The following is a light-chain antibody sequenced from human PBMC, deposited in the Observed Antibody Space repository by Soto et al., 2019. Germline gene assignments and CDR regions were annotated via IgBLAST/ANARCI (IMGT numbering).Light chain of an antibody. CDR3: SSYSTSSTRII. CDR2: EVS. J-gene: IGLJ2*01. CDR1: SRDVGSFNL. V-gene: IGLV2-23*02. Sequence: QSALTQPASVSGSPGQSITISCTGTSRDVGSFNLVSWYQQHPGKAPKFMIYEVSERPSGVSNRFSGSKSGNTASLTISGLQAEDEADYYCSSYSTSSTRIIFGGGTKVTVL.